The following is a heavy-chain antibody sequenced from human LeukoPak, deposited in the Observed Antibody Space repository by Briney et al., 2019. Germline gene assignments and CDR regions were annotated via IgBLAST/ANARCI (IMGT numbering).Heavy chain of an antibody. Sequence: GGSLRLSCAASGFTFDNYAMNWVRQAPGKGLEWVLGISGSGVNTYYADSVKGRFTISRDNSKDTLYLQLNSLRGEDTAIYYCARDTSFNYGAHAMDVWGQGTTVTVSS. V-gene: IGHV3-23*01. CDR2: ISGSGVNT. CDR3: ARDTSFNYGAHAMDV. D-gene: IGHD4/OR15-4a*01. CDR1: GFTFDNYA. J-gene: IGHJ6*02.